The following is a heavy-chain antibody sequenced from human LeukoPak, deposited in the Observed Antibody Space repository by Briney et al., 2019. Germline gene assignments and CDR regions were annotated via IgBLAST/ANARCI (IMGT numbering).Heavy chain of an antibody. Sequence: GGSLRLSCAASGFTFSSYNMNWIRQAPGKGLEWVSFISSTSAYIYYADSVKDRFTISRDDANNSLFLHMSSLRAEDTAVYYCARTLKYHVTPGLCDYWGQGTLVTVSS. CDR2: ISSTSAYI. CDR1: GFTFSSYN. CDR3: ARTLKYHVTPGLCDY. D-gene: IGHD2-2*01. V-gene: IGHV3-21*06. J-gene: IGHJ4*02.